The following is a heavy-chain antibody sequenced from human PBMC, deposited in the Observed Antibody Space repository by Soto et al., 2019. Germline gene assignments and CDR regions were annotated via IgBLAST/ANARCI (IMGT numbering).Heavy chain of an antibody. CDR2: ISGSGGST. CDR3: ARDRDYDILTGYSTYYYYGMDV. J-gene: IGHJ6*02. Sequence: PGGSLRLACAASGFTFSSYAMSWVRQAPGKGLEWVSAISGSGGSTYYADSVKGRFTISRDNSKNTLYLQMNSLRAEDTAVYYCARDRDYDILTGYSTYYYYGMDVWGQGTTVTVSS. D-gene: IGHD3-9*01. CDR1: GFTFSSYA. V-gene: IGHV3-23*01.